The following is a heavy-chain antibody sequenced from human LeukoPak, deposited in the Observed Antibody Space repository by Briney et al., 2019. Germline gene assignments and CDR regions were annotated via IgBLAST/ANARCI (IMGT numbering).Heavy chain of an antibody. CDR3: ARDRTSGWYHFDFDY. D-gene: IGHD6-19*01. Sequence: SVKVSSTASGVTFTSYAISWVRQAPGQGLECMGGIIPIFGTANYAQKFQGRVTITADESTSTAYMELSSLRSEDTAVYYCARDRTSGWYHFDFDYWGQGTLVTVSS. CDR1: GVTFTSYA. CDR2: IIPIFGTA. J-gene: IGHJ4*02. V-gene: IGHV1-69*01.